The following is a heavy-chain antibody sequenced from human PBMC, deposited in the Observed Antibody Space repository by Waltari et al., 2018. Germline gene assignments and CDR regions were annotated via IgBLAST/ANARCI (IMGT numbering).Heavy chain of an antibody. V-gene: IGHV3-33*02. CDR3: ARDDRSIAALQY. J-gene: IGHJ4*02. Sequence: QVQLVESGGGVVQPGRSLRLSCAAYGLDLDKYGMHWVCQAPGKGLEWWVINWLYGTNTYYAESVNGRFTISRDSSRNTVILQMNSLRAEDTAVYYCARDDRSIAALQYWGQGTLVTVSS. D-gene: IGHD6-6*01. CDR2: NWLYGTNT. CDR1: GLDLDKYG.